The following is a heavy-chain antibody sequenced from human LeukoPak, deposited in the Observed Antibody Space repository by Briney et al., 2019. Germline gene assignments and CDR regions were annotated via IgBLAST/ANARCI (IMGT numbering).Heavy chain of an antibody. Sequence: GGSLRLSCAASGFSVSNNYMSWVRQAPGKGLEWVSVIYSGGSTFYADSVKGRFTISRDNSKNTLYLQMNSLRAEDTAVYYCASDSYSPEYFQHWGRGTLVTVSS. CDR1: GFSVSNNY. CDR2: IYSGGST. V-gene: IGHV3-66*01. J-gene: IGHJ1*01. D-gene: IGHD2-15*01. CDR3: ASDSYSPEYFQH.